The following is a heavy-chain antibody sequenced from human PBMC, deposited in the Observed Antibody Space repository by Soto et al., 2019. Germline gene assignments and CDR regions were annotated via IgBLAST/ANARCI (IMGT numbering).Heavy chain of an antibody. CDR1: GFTFSAFW. D-gene: IGHD2-21*01. V-gene: IGHV3-7*04. CDR2: IKRDGTVT. Sequence: EVQLVESGGGLVQPGESLRLSCAASGFTFSAFWMTWLRQAPGKGLEWVANIKRDGTVTHYGDSVEGPCTLSRDNAQNSLFLQLNSLRPEDTAMYDCARDLSLPGEVFYDAFDVWGQGTFVTVSS. CDR3: ARDLSLPGEVFYDAFDV. J-gene: IGHJ3*01.